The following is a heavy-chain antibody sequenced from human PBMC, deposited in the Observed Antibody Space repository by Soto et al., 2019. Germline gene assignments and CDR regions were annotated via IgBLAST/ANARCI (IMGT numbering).Heavy chain of an antibody. D-gene: IGHD2-15*01. J-gene: IGHJ5*02. Sequence: QVQLQESGPGLVKPSGTLSLTCAVSGGSISSSNWWSWVRQPPGKGLEWIGEIYHSGSTNYNPSLKSRVTISVDKSKNQFSLKLSSVTAADTAVYYCARELGLYCSGGSCYSRGWFDPWGQGTLVTVSS. V-gene: IGHV4-4*02. CDR3: ARELGLYCSGGSCYSRGWFDP. CDR1: GGSISSSNW. CDR2: IYHSGST.